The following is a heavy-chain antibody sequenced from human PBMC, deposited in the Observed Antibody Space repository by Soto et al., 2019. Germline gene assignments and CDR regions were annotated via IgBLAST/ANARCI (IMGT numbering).Heavy chain of an antibody. CDR3: ARDKGCSV. J-gene: IGHJ1*01. D-gene: IGHD6-25*01. Sequence: GGSLRLSSATSGFTFRNHAMTWVRQAPGKGLEWVSGISDSGATTSYAGSVKDRFTISRDNSKNTLSLQMNGLRAEDTAVYYCARDKGCSVWGQGTLVTVSS. CDR1: GFTFRNHA. CDR2: ISDSGATT. V-gene: IGHV3-23*01.